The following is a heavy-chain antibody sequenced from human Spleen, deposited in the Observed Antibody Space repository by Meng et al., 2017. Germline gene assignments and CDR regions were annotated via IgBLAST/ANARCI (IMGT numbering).Heavy chain of an antibody. Sequence: EVQLVESGGGLVQPGGSLRLSCAASGFTFRTYGMHWVRQAPGKGLVWVSHINNDGGSRNYADSVKGRFTIARDNAKNTLYLQMNSLRAEDTAVYYCARGGIATTGTSAWGQGTLVTVSS. CDR3: ARGGIATTGTSA. CDR2: INNDGGSR. V-gene: IGHV3-74*01. CDR1: GFTFRTYG. J-gene: IGHJ5*02. D-gene: IGHD6-13*01.